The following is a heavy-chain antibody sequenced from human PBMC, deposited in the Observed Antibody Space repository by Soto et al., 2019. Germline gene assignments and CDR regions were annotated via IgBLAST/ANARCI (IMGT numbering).Heavy chain of an antibody. CDR3: ARVVRKAAAGILGGFDP. CDR1: GYTFTSYG. V-gene: IGHV1-18*01. D-gene: IGHD6-13*01. CDR2: ISAYNGNT. Sequence: GASVKVSCKASGYTFTSYGISWLLQAPGQGLEWMGWISAYNGNTNYAQKLQGRVTMTTDTSTSTAYMELRSLRSDDTAVYYCARVVRKAAAGILGGFDPWGQGTLVTVSS. J-gene: IGHJ5*02.